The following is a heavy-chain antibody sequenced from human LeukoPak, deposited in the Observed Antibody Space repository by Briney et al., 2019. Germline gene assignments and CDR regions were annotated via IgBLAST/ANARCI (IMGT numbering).Heavy chain of an antibody. CDR1: GGSFSGYY. Sequence: KPSETLSLTCAVYGGSFSGYYWSWIRQPPGKGLEWIGEINHSGSTNYNLSLKSRVTISVDTSKNQFSLKLSSVTAADTAVYHCARGEEQWLEWYFDLWGRGTLVTVSS. J-gene: IGHJ2*01. CDR3: ARGEEQWLEWYFDL. D-gene: IGHD6-19*01. V-gene: IGHV4-34*01. CDR2: INHSGST.